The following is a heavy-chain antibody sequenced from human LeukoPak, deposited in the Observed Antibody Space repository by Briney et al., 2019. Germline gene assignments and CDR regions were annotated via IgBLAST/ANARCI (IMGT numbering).Heavy chain of an antibody. D-gene: IGHD4-23*01. J-gene: IGHJ4*02. Sequence: GGSLRLSCAASGFTFSSYGMHWVRQAPGKGLEWGAVILYDGTNKYYADSMKGRFTISRDNSKNTLYLQMNSLRTEDTAVYYCAKDAGGNSYHFDYWGQGTLVTVSS. CDR3: AKDAGGNSYHFDY. V-gene: IGHV3-30*18. CDR1: GFTFSSYG. CDR2: ILYDGTNK.